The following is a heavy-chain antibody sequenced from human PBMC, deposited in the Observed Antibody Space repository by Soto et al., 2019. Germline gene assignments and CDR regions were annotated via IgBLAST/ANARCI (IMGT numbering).Heavy chain of an antibody. CDR1: GGAISSSKW. V-gene: IGHV4-4*02. Sequence: QVQLQESGPGLVKPSGTLSLTCAVSGGAISSSKWWSWVRQPPGKGLEWIGEIYQSGSTNYNPSLESRVRMSVDKSRNQFSLKLTSVGSADTAVYYCARGSSTIAAAAIFDYWGQGTLVTVSS. J-gene: IGHJ4*02. CDR3: ARGSSTIAAAAIFDY. CDR2: IYQSGST. D-gene: IGHD6-13*01.